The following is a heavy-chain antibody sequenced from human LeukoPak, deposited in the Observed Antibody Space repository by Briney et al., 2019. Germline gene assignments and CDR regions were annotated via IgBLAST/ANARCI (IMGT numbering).Heavy chain of an antibody. V-gene: IGHV3-7*01. CDR2: IKQDGSEK. Sequence: GGSLRLSCVASGFTFTSYWMSWVRQAPGKGLEWVVNIKQDGSEKYYLDSLEGRFTISRDNAKNSVYLQINRLRAEDTAVYYCARENTMIRGVPRAFDIWGQGTMVTVSS. J-gene: IGHJ3*02. D-gene: IGHD3-10*01. CDR3: ARENTMIRGVPRAFDI. CDR1: GFTFTSYW.